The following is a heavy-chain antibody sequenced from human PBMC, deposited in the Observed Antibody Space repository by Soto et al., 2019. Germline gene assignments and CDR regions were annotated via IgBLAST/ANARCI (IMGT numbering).Heavy chain of an antibody. CDR1: GYSFTSYW. Sequence: GESLKIGCKGSGYSFTSYWIGWVRQMLGQGLEWMEIIYPGSSDTRYSPSFQGQVTISADKYISTAYLQWSSLKAFDTAMYYCATTGTGPYYYYGLDVWGQGTTVTVSS. D-gene: IGHD1-1*01. CDR2: IYPGSSDT. V-gene: IGHV5-51*01. CDR3: ATTGTGPYYYYGLDV. J-gene: IGHJ6*02.